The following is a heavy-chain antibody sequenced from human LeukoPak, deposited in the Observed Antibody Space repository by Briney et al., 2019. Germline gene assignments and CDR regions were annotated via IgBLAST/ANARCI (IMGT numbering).Heavy chain of an antibody. V-gene: IGHV3-48*03. CDR3: VRDRTTNTYDS. J-gene: IGHJ4*02. CDR1: GFTFNNYE. CDR2: ISSRGGTI. Sequence: GRSLRLSCAASGFTFNNYEMNWVSQAPGKGLEWISYISSRGGTIHYADSVKGRFTISRDNTKNSLYLQMNSLRAEDTAVYYCVRDRTTNTYDSWGQGTLVTVSS. D-gene: IGHD1-14*01.